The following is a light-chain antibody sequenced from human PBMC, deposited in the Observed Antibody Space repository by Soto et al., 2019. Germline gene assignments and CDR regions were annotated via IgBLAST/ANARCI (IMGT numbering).Light chain of an antibody. Sequence: QSVLTPPSFVSVTTGQLITISCTGSNSDVGIYDFVSWYQHHPGRAPKLIVSEVSHRPSGVSNRFSGSKSGNTASLTISGLQSEDEADYYCISYTSDDVRYVFGTGTKVTVL. CDR1: NSDVGIYDF. CDR3: ISYTSDDVRYV. CDR2: EVS. J-gene: IGLJ1*01. V-gene: IGLV2-14*01.